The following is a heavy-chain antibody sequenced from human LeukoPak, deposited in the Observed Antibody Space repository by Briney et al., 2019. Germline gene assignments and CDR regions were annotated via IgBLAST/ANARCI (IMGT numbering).Heavy chain of an antibody. J-gene: IGHJ4*02. CDR3: ADPPSDY. V-gene: IGHV3-7*01. CDR2: INQDGSEK. CDR1: GFNLNTKW. Sequence: PGGSLRLSCAASGFNLNTKWMTWVRQAPGKGLEWVANINQDGSEKYYVDSVKGRFTISRDNAKNSLFLEMSGLRAEDSAVYYCADPPSDYWAREPWSPSPQ.